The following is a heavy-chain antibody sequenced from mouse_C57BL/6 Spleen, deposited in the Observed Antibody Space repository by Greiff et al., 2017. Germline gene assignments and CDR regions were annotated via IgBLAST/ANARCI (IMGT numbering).Heavy chain of an antibody. J-gene: IGHJ4*01. CDR3: AKYDYDYAMDY. Sequence: VQLQQPGAELVMPGASVKLSCKASGYTFTSYWMHWVKQRPGQGLEWIGEIDPSDSYTNYNQKFKGKSTLTVDKSSSTAYMQLSSLTSEDSAVXYCAKYDYDYAMDYWGQGTSVTVSS. CDR2: IDPSDSYT. V-gene: IGHV1-69*01. D-gene: IGHD2-4*01. CDR1: GYTFTSYW.